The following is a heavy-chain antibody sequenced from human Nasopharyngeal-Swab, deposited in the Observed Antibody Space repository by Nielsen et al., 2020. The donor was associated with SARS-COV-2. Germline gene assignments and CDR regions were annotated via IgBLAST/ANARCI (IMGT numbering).Heavy chain of an antibody. D-gene: IGHD6-19*01. V-gene: IGHV3-23*01. Sequence: GETLKISCAASGFTFSSDDMSWVRQAPGKGLEWVSAISGSGGSTYYADSVKGRFTISRDNSKNTLYLQMNSLRAEDTAVSYCAKVPSGWYSALWYWGQGTLVTVSS. CDR2: ISGSGGST. CDR1: GFTFSSDD. J-gene: IGHJ4*02. CDR3: AKVPSGWYSALWY.